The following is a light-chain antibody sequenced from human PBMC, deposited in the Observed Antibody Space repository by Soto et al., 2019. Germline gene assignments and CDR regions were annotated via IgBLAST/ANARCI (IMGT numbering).Light chain of an antibody. CDR1: QSVSSSY. CDR3: QQYGSSRGVT. Sequence: EIVLTQSPGTLSLSPGERATLSCRASQSVSSSYLAWYQQKPGQAPRLLIYGASSRATGIPDRFSGSGSGTDFTLTISRLEPEDFAVYYCQQYGSSRGVTFGPETKVDIK. CDR2: GAS. J-gene: IGKJ3*01. V-gene: IGKV3-20*01.